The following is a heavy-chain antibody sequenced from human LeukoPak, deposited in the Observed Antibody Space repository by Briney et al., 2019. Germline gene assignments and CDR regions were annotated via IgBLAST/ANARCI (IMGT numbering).Heavy chain of an antibody. CDR2: ISGSGGTT. V-gene: IGHV3-23*01. Sequence: GGSLRLSCAASGFTFSSYAMSWVRQAPGKGLEWVSGISGSGGTTYYADSVKGRFAISRDNAKNTLYLQMNSLSAEDTAVYYCAKPVWIPYHWKAGRGSDFYYFAYWGQGTLVTVSS. CDR1: GFTFSSYA. D-gene: IGHD1-1*01. J-gene: IGHJ4*02. CDR3: AKPVWIPYHWKAGRGSDFYYFAY.